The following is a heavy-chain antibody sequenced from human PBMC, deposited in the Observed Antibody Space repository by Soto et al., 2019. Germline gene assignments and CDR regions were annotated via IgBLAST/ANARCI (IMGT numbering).Heavy chain of an antibody. CDR3: ARSRGAGYSSAWYNYYYMDV. Sequence: GGSLRLSCAASGFSFSGYWMHWVRQAPGKGLVWVSRINVDGSSTSYADSVKGRFTISRDNAKNTLYLQMNSLRPEDTGAYYCARSRGAGYSSAWYNYYYMDVWGQGTTVTVSS. V-gene: IGHV3-74*01. CDR1: GFSFSGYW. J-gene: IGHJ6*03. D-gene: IGHD6-19*01. CDR2: INVDGSST.